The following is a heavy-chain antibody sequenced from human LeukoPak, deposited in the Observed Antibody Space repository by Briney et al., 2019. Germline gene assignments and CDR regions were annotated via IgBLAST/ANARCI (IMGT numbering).Heavy chain of an antibody. J-gene: IGHJ3*02. CDR3: ARSKGERRSFDI. D-gene: IGHD1-1*01. Sequence: SETLSLTCTVSGGSISSYYWSRIRQPPGKELEWIGYIYYSGSTNYNPSLKSRVTISVDTSKNQFSLNLSSVTAADTAVYYCARSKGERRSFDIWGQGTMVTVSS. CDR2: IYYSGST. V-gene: IGHV4-59*01. CDR1: GGSISSYY.